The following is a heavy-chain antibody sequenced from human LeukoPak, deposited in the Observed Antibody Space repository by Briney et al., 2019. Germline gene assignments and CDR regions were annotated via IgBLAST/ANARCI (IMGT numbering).Heavy chain of an antibody. CDR2: IYQSVST. Sequence: SETLSLTCAVSGYSISSDYYWGWIRPPSAKGLEWIGSIYQSVSTYYNPSLKSRVTISVDTSKNQFSLKLSSVTAADTAVYYCARNKSTVTTSRHDAFDIWGQGTMVTVSS. D-gene: IGHD4-17*01. V-gene: IGHV4-38-2*01. CDR1: GYSISSDYY. CDR3: ARNKSTVTTSRHDAFDI. J-gene: IGHJ3*02.